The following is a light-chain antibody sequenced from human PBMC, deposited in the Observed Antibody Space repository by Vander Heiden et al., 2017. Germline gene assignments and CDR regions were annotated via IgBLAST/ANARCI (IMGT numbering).Light chain of an antibody. J-gene: IGLJ1*01. CDR1: TTDVGTYNC. Sequence: QSALTQPPSASGSPGQSVTISCTGTTTDVGTYNCVSWYQHHPGKAPKLIIYEVDKRPSGVPDRFSGSKSGNTASLTVSGLQTEDEADYYCTSYAARNNYVFGSGTKITVL. CDR2: EVD. V-gene: IGLV2-8*01. CDR3: TSYAARNNYV.